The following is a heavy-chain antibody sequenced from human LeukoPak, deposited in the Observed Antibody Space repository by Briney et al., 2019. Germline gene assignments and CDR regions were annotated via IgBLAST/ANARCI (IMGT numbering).Heavy chain of an antibody. Sequence: SETLSLTCTVSDDSITMYYWTWIRQPPGKGLEWVGYVDHSGSTKFNPSLNGPVCISRGPSNNLFCLRLRCVPAAGTAVKLWAGRRVSSSTWYSTYYYFFDMDFLGKGTTVTVSS. V-gene: IGHV4-59*01. CDR2: VDHSGST. J-gene: IGHJ6*03. CDR1: DDSITMYY. CDR3: AGRRVSSSTWYSTYYYFFDMDF. D-gene: IGHD4-11*01.